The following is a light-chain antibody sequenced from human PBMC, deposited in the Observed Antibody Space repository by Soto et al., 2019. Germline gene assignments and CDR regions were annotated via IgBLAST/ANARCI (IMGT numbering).Light chain of an antibody. CDR2: DVS. J-gene: IGLJ1*01. V-gene: IGLV2-11*01. CDR1: NSDVGGYNY. CDR3: CSFAGSYSLYV. Sequence: QSVLTQPRSVSGSPGQSVTISCTGTNSDVGGYNYVSWYQQHPGKAPKLMIYDVSNRPSGVPDRFSGSKSGNTASLTISGLQAEDEADYYCCSFAGSYSLYVFGSGTKVTVL.